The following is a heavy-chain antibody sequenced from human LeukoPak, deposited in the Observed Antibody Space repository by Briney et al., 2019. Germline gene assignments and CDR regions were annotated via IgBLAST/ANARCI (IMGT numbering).Heavy chain of an antibody. CDR3: ARGGLWWFDY. J-gene: IGHJ4*02. Sequence: SETLSLTCTVSGGSISSSYWSWIRQPPGKELEWIGYIYDSGNTNYNPSLKSRVTISVDTSKNQFSLKLSSVTAADTAVYYCARGGLWWFDYWGQGTLVTVSS. CDR1: GGSISSSY. CDR2: IYDSGNT. D-gene: IGHD2-21*01. V-gene: IGHV4-59*01.